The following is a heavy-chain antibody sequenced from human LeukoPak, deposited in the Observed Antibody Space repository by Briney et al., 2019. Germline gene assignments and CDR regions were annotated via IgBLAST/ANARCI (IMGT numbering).Heavy chain of an antibody. V-gene: IGHV4-38-2*01. D-gene: IGHD3-9*01. CDR2: IYHSGST. J-gene: IGHJ5*02. CDR3: ARCPAYYDILTGYYPNWFDP. CDR1: GYSISSGYY. Sequence: PSETLSLTCAVSGYSISSGYYWGWIRQPPGKGLEWIGSIYHSGSTHYNPSLKSRVTISVDTSKNQFSLKLSSVTAADTAVYYCARCPAYYDILTGYYPNWFDPWGQGTLVTVSS.